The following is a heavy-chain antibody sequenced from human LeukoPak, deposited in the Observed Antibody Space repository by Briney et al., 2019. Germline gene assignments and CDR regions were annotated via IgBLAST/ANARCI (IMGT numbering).Heavy chain of an antibody. D-gene: IGHD3-3*01. J-gene: IGHJ5*02. CDR2: ISAYNGNT. CDR1: GYTFTSYG. V-gene: IGHV1-18*01. CDR3: ARFTGLRGVSWYYDFWSGSDRSEFDP. Sequence: GASVKVSCKASGYTFTSYGISWVRQAPGQGLEWMGWISAYNGNTNYAQKLQGRVTMTTDTSTSTAYMELRSLRSDDTAVYYCARFTGLRGVSWYYDFWSGSDRSEFDPWGQGTLVTVSS.